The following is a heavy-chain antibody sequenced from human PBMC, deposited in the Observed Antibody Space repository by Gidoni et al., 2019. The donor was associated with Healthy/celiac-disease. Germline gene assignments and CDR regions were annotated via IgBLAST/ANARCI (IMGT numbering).Heavy chain of an antibody. D-gene: IGHD2-2*02. J-gene: IGHJ6*02. CDR1: GGSFSGYY. CDR3: ARDRRAYYCSSTSCYNYYYGMDV. Sequence: QVQLQQWGAGLLKPSETLSLTCAVYGGSFSGYYWSWIRQPQGKGLEWIGEINHSGSNNYNPSLKMRVTIAVDTSKNQFSLKLSSVTAADTAVYYCARDRRAYYCSSTSCYNYYYGMDVWGQGTTVTVSS. CDR2: INHSGSN. V-gene: IGHV4-34*01.